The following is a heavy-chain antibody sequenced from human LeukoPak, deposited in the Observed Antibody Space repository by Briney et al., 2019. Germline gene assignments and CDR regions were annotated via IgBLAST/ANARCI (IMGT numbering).Heavy chain of an antibody. Sequence: KPSETLSLTCTVSGGSISSSSYYWSWIRQPPGKGLEWIGYIYYSGSTNYNPSLKSRVTISVDTSKNQFSLKLSSVTAADTAVYYCARDDDQLDVWGKGTTVTISS. J-gene: IGHJ6*04. CDR1: GGSISSSSYY. V-gene: IGHV4-61*01. CDR3: ARDDDQLDV. CDR2: IYYSGST.